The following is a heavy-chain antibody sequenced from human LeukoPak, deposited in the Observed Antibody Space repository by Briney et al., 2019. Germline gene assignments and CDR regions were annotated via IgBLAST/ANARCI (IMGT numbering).Heavy chain of an antibody. CDR1: GYTFTSYY. Sequence: ASVKVSCKASGYTFTSYYMHWVRQAPGQGLEWMGIINPSGGSTSYAQKFQGRVTMTRDTSTSTAYMELRSLRSDDTAVYYCARAGYSSGPEYWGQGTLVTVSS. CDR2: INPSGGST. D-gene: IGHD6-19*01. CDR3: ARAGYSSGPEY. J-gene: IGHJ4*02. V-gene: IGHV1-46*01.